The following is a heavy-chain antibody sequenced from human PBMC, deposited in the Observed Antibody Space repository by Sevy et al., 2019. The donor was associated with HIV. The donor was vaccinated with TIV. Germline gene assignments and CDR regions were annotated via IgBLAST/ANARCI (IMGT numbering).Heavy chain of an antibody. V-gene: IGHV3-30*03. CDR2: LSYDGIDK. D-gene: IGHD3-10*01. J-gene: IGHJ4*02. Sequence: EGSLRLSCAASGFTFSSVGLHWVLQAPGKGLEWVASLSYDGIDKYYAGSVKGRFTISRDISKTTLYLQMSSLRPEDTAVYYCVTDILFSGLFQSWGQGALVTVSS. CDR1: GFTFSSVG. CDR3: VTDILFSGLFQS.